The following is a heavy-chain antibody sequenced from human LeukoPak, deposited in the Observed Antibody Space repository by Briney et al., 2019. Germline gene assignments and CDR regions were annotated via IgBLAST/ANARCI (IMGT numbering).Heavy chain of an antibody. Sequence: PGGSLRLSCAASGFTFSSYSMNWVRQAPGKGLEWVSSISSSSSYIYYADSVKGRFTISRDNSKNTLYLQMNSLRAEDTAVYYCAKSPRIPIDYWGQGTLVTVSS. V-gene: IGHV3-21*04. CDR3: AKSPRIPIDY. D-gene: IGHD2-2*02. CDR1: GFTFSSYS. J-gene: IGHJ4*02. CDR2: ISSSSSYI.